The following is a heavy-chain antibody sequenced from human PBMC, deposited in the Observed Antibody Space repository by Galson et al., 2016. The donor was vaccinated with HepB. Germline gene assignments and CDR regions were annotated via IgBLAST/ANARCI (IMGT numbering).Heavy chain of an antibody. J-gene: IGHJ6*03. CDR2: INPEDSYT. D-gene: IGHD2-15*01. V-gene: IGHV5-10-1*01. Sequence: QSGAEVKKPGESLKISCEASGYNFPNYWITWVRQMPGGGLEWMGRINPEDSYTNYSPSFEGHVTISVDTSIDTAYLQWGSLKASDSAIYYCARRGKTHSWYMDVWGKRTTVTVSS. CDR3: ARRGKTHSWYMDV. CDR1: GYNFPNYW.